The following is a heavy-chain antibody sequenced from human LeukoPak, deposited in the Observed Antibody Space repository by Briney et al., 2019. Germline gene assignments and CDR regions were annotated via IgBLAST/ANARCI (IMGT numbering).Heavy chain of an antibody. CDR1: GYTFTSYD. J-gene: IGHJ4*02. D-gene: IGHD2-15*01. V-gene: IGHV1-46*01. Sequence: GSVKVSCKASGYTFTSYDMHWVRQAPGQGLEWMGVIYPSGGSTRYAQKFQGRVTITRDTSTNTLYMELNSLRAEDTDVYYCARVTKRYCSGGSCFAIDYWGQGTLVTVSS. CDR3: ARVTKRYCSGGSCFAIDY. CDR2: IYPSGGST.